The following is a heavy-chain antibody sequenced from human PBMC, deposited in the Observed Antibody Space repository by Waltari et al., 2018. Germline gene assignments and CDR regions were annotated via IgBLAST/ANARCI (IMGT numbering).Heavy chain of an antibody. V-gene: IGHV3-30*01. CDR1: GFTFSTYA. J-gene: IGHJ4*02. D-gene: IGHD3-10*01. CDR2: ISYNGNNK. CDR3: ARDRASMGLYFDY. Sequence: QVQLVESGGGVVQPGRSLRLSCAASGFTFSTYAIHWVRQAPGKGLEWVSIISYNGNNKYYADSVKGRFTISRDNSKNTLYLQMNSLRPEDTAVYYCARDRASMGLYFDYWGQGTLVTVSS.